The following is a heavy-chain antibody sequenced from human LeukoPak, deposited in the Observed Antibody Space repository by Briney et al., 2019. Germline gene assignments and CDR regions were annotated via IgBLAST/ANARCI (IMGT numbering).Heavy chain of an antibody. CDR3: ARLIDGWYYMDV. D-gene: IGHD3-16*02. Sequence: GASVRVSCKASGYTFTGYYMHWVRQAPGQGLEWMGWINPNSGGTNYAQKFQGRVTITRNTSISTAYMELSSLRSEDTAVYYCARLIDGWYYMDVWGKGTTVTVSS. CDR1: GYTFTGYY. J-gene: IGHJ6*03. V-gene: IGHV1-2*02. CDR2: INPNSGGT.